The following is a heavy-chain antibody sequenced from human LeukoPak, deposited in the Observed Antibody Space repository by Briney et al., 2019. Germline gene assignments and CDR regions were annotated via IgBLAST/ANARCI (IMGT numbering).Heavy chain of an antibody. D-gene: IGHD3-3*01. CDR3: ARAGSYYDFWSGSTGADAFDI. CDR1: GGSISSYY. Sequence: SETLSLTGTVSGGSISSYYWSWIRQPPGKGLEWIGYIYYSGSTNYNPSLKSRVTISVDTSKNQFSLKLSSVTAADAAVYYCARAGSYYDFWSGSTGADAFDIWGQGTMVTVSS. J-gene: IGHJ3*02. V-gene: IGHV4-59*01. CDR2: IYYSGST.